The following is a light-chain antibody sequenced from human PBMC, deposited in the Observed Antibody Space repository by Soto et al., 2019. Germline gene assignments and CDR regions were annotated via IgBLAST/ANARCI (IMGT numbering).Light chain of an antibody. CDR3: QQYNSYSWT. V-gene: IGKV1-5*01. Sequence: IQMTQSTSTLSASVGDRVTITCRASQSISSWLAWYQQKPGKAPKLLIYDASSLESGVPSRFSGSGPGTEFTLTISSLQPDDFATYYCQQYNSYSWTFGQGTKVAI. CDR2: DAS. CDR1: QSISSW. J-gene: IGKJ1*01.